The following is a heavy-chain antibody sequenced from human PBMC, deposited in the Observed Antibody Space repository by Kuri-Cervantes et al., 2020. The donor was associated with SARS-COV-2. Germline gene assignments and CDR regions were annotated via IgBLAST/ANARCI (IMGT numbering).Heavy chain of an antibody. CDR1: GYTFTGYY. D-gene: IGHD2-15*01. CDR3: ARGAFCSGGSCYVGYYGMDV. J-gene: IGHJ6*02. CDR2: INPNSGGT. V-gene: IGHV1-2*04. Sequence: ASVKVSCKASGYTFTGYYMHWVRQAPGQGLGWMGWINPNSGGTNYAQKFQGWVTMTRDTSISTAYMELSRLRSDDTAVYYCARGAFCSGGSCYVGYYGMDVWGQGTTVTVSS.